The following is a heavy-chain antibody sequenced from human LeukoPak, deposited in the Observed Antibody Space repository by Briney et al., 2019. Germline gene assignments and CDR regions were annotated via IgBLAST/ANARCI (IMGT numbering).Heavy chain of an antibody. CDR3: ARTVRSGYDFGENDYFDY. CDR2: INWNGGST. D-gene: IGHD5-12*01. J-gene: IGHJ4*02. Sequence: AGGSLRLSCAASGFTFDDYGMSWVRQAPGKGLEWVSGINWNGGSTGYADSVKGRFTISRDNAKNSLYLQMNSLRAEDTALYYCARTVRSGYDFGENDYFDYWGQGTLVTVSS. CDR1: GFTFDDYG. V-gene: IGHV3-20*04.